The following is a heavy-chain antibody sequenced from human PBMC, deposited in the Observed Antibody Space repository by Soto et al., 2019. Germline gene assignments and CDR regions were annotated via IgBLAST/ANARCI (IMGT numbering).Heavy chain of an antibody. CDR3: VRVGSIWPGVIDY. V-gene: IGHV2-70*01. CDR1: VFSLSTSGMC. J-gene: IGHJ4*02. D-gene: IGHD1-26*01. CDR2: IDWDDDK. Sequence: SGPTLGNPAQSLTLTCTFSVFSLSTSGMCVSWMRQPPGKALEWLALIDWDDDKYYSTSLKTRLTISKDTSKTQVVLTMTNMDPVDTATYYCVRVGSIWPGVIDYWGQGTLVTVSS.